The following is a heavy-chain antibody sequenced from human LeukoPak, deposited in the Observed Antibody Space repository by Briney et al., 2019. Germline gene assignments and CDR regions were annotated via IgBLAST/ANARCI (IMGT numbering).Heavy chain of an antibody. CDR2: IYYSGRT. V-gene: IGHV4-59*01. J-gene: IGHJ4*02. CDR1: GGSINNYY. CDR3: ARDWGNGYNYLDH. Sequence: SETLSLTCTVSGGSINNYYWSWIRQPPGKGLEWIGYIYYSGRTNYNPSLKSRLTISADTSKNRFSLKLSSVTAADTAVYYCARDWGNGYNYLDHWGPGTLVTVSS. D-gene: IGHD5-24*01.